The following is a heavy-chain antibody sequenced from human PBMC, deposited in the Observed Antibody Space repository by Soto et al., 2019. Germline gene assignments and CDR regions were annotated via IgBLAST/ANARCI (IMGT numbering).Heavy chain of an antibody. CDR3: ARDDDYPDNGFDY. Sequence: QVQLAESGGGVVQPGRSLRLSCAATGFTFSNYGMHWVRQAPGKGLEWVAVILKDGSDQKYADSMKGRFTISRDNSENTLYLHMNSLRAEDTAVYYCARDDDYPDNGFDYWGQGTLVTFSS. D-gene: IGHD4-17*01. CDR2: ILKDGSDQ. CDR1: GFTFSNYG. V-gene: IGHV3-33*01. J-gene: IGHJ4*02.